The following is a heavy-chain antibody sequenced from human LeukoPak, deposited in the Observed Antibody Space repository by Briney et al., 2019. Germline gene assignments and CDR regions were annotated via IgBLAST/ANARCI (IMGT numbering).Heavy chain of an antibody. Sequence: GGSLRLSCAASGFTFSSYAMSWVRQAPGKGLEWVSAISGSGGSTYYADSVKGRFTISRDNSKNTLYLQMNSLKTEDTAVYYCARGAARSHYYYMDVWGKGTTLIVSS. CDR3: ARGAARSHYYYMDV. J-gene: IGHJ6*03. D-gene: IGHD6-13*01. CDR2: ISGSGGST. CDR1: GFTFSSYA. V-gene: IGHV3-23*01.